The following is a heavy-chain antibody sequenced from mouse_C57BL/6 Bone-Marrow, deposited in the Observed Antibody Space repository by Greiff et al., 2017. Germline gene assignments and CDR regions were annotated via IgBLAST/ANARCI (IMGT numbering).Heavy chain of an antibody. CDR3: ARDAYYYGSPYYFDY. CDR1: GFTFSSYA. D-gene: IGHD1-1*01. J-gene: IGHJ2*01. Sequence: EVKVEESGGGLVKPGGSLKLSCAASGFTFSSYAMSWVRQTPEKRLEWVATISDGGSYTYYPDNVKGRFTISRDNAKNNLYLQMSHLKSEDTAMYYCARDAYYYGSPYYFDYWGQGTTLTVSS. V-gene: IGHV5-4*01. CDR2: ISDGGSYT.